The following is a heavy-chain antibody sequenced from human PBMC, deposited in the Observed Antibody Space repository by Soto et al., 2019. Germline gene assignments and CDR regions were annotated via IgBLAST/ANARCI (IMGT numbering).Heavy chain of an antibody. Sequence: ASVKVSCKASGYTFTSYDINWVRQATGQGLEWMGWMNPNSGNTGYAQKFQGRVTMTRNTSISTAYMELSSLRSEDTAVYYCARRGYSSSWYYYYYYGMDVGAKGPRSPSP. V-gene: IGHV1-8*01. CDR2: MNPNSGNT. J-gene: IGHJ6*02. D-gene: IGHD6-13*01. CDR1: GYTFTSYD. CDR3: ARRGYSSSWYYYYYYGMDV.